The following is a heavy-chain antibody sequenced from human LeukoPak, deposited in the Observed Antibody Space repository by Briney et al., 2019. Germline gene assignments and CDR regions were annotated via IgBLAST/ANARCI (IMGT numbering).Heavy chain of an antibody. D-gene: IGHD2-2*01. CDR3: ARKGFDCSSTSCYGYYYYMDV. J-gene: IGHJ6*03. CDR1: GFTFSNYW. CDR2: INHSGST. V-gene: IGHV4-34*01. Sequence: GSLRLSCATSGFTFSNYWMSWVRRAPGKGLEWIGEINHSGSTNYNPSLKSRVTISVDTSKNQFSLKLSSVTAADTAVYYCARKGFDCSSTSCYGYYYYMDVWGKGTTVTVSS.